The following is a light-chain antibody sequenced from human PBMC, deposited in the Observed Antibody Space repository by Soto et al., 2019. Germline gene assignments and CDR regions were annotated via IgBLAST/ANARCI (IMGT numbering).Light chain of an antibody. CDR2: WAS. J-gene: IGKJ3*01. CDR3: QQYYNTPLT. CDR1: QSILYSSSNKNF. V-gene: IGKV4-1*01. Sequence: DIVMTQSPDSLAVSLGERATINCKSSQSILYSSSNKNFLAWYQQKPGQPPKLLLYWASTRESGVPDRFSGSGSGTDFTLTINSLQAGDVEVYYCQQYYNTPLTFGPGTKVDIX.